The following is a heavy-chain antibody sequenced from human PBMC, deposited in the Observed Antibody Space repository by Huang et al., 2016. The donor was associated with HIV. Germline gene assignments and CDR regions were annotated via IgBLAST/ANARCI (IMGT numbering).Heavy chain of an antibody. J-gene: IGHJ4*02. CDR3: ARRLGNYFFDY. CDR1: GGSISTGSYS. CDR2: IYYSGST. V-gene: IGHV4-39*01. Sequence: QVQLQESGPGLVKPSETLSLNCTVSGGSISTGSYSWGWIRQTPGKGLVWIATIYYSGSTNYNPSLKSRVTISVDTSQNQFSLKLSSVTAADTAIYYCARRLGNYFFDYWGQGTLVTVSS. D-gene: IGHD7-27*01.